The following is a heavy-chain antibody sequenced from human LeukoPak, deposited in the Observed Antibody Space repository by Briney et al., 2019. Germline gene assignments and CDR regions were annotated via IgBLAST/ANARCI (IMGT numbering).Heavy chain of an antibody. J-gene: IGHJ5*02. V-gene: IGHV1-3*01. CDR1: GYIFTNYG. Sequence: ASVKVSCKASGYIFTNYGISWVRQAPGQGLEWMGWINAGNGDTKYSQKFQGRVTITRDTSASTAYMELSSLRSEDTAVYYCARSTVTPNWFDPWGQGTLVTVSS. CDR3: ARSTVTPNWFDP. D-gene: IGHD4-17*01. CDR2: INAGNGDT.